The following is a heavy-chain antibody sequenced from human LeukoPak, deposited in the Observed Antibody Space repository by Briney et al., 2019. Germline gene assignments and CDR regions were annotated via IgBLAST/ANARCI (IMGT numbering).Heavy chain of an antibody. V-gene: IGHV1-18*01. CDR2: ISTYNGDT. J-gene: IGHJ4*02. CDR1: GYTFTRYA. Sequence: SVKVSCKASGYTFTRYAISWVRQAPGQGLEWMGWISTYNGDTNYAQNFQGRVTMTTDTSTTTAYMELRSLRSDDSAIYFCARDPSNTSGRYIYFDYWGQGTLVTVSS. D-gene: IGHD2-2*01. CDR3: ARDPSNTSGRYIYFDY.